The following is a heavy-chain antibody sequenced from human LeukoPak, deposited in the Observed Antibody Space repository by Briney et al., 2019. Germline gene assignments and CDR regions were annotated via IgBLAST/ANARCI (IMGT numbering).Heavy chain of an antibody. CDR2: INPNSGGT. CDR1: GYTFTGYY. CDR3: ARVYYYDSSGPFDY. J-gene: IGHJ4*02. Sequence: GESLKISCKASGYTFTGYYMHWVRQAPGQGLEWMGWINPNSGGTNYAQKFQGRVTMTRDTSISTAYMELSRLRSDDTAVYYCARVYYYDSSGPFDYWGQGTLVTVSS. V-gene: IGHV1-2*02. D-gene: IGHD3-22*01.